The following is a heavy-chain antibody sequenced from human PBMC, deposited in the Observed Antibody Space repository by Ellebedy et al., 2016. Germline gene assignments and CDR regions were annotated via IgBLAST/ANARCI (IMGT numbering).Heavy chain of an antibody. J-gene: IGHJ4*02. Sequence: GSLRLXXSVSGGSISAYFWSWIRQPPGKGLEWIGYIYDSGSTDYNPSFKSRVTISVDTSKNQFSLILNSVTAADTAVYYCARGGGSSLGGVFDYWGQGTLVTVSS. D-gene: IGHD4-23*01. CDR3: ARGGGSSLGGVFDY. V-gene: IGHV4-59*01. CDR1: GGSISAYF. CDR2: IYDSGST.